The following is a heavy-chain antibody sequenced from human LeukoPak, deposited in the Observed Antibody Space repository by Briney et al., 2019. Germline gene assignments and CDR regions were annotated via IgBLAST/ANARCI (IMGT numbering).Heavy chain of an antibody. CDR3: ARALLWFGEPSHIDY. V-gene: IGHV1-18*01. CDR2: ITAYNDNT. Sequence: RASVKVSCKASGYTFTSYGISWVRQARGQGLEWMGWITAYNDNTNYAQKLQGRVTMTTDTSTSTAYMELRSLRSDDTAVYYCARALLWFGEPSHIDYWGQGTLVTASS. CDR1: GYTFTSYG. J-gene: IGHJ4*02. D-gene: IGHD3-10*01.